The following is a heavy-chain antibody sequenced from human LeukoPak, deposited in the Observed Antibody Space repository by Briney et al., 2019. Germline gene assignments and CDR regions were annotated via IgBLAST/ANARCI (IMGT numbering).Heavy chain of an antibody. Sequence: GASVKVSCKASGYTFTGYYMHWVRQAPGQGLEWMGWINPNSGGTNYAQKFQGRVTMTRNTSISTAYMELSSLRSEDTAVYYCARVENYGSGSPLSLRYWGQGTLVTVSS. J-gene: IGHJ4*02. CDR1: GYTFTGYY. CDR3: ARVENYGSGSPLSLRY. D-gene: IGHD3-10*01. V-gene: IGHV1-2*02. CDR2: INPNSGGT.